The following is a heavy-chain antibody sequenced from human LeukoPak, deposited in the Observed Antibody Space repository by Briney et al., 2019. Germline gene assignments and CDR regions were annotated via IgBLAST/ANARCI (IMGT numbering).Heavy chain of an antibody. J-gene: IGHJ4*02. D-gene: IGHD6-19*01. Sequence: GGSLRLSCAASGFTFSSYGMHWVRQAPGKGLEWVAVISYDGSNKYYADSVEGRFTIPRDNSKNTLYLQMNSLRAEDTAVYYCAKEAGQWLVRAYFDYWGQGTLVTVSS. CDR1: GFTFSSYG. CDR2: ISYDGSNK. V-gene: IGHV3-30*18. CDR3: AKEAGQWLVRAYFDY.